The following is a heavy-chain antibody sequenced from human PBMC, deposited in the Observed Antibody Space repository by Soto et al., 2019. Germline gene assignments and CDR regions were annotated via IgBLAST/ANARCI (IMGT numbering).Heavy chain of an antibody. D-gene: IGHD2-15*01. CDR3: ADEVGLDY. CDR1: GFTFSSYG. V-gene: IGHV3-30*18. CDR2: ISDDGSKK. J-gene: IGHJ4*02. Sequence: QVQLVESGGGVVQPGRSLRLSCAASGFTFSSYGMHWVRQAPGKGLEWVAVISDDGSKKYYADSVRGRFTISRDNSKNPPHLQMNSLRPEVTAVYYCADEVGLDYWGQGTLVTVSS.